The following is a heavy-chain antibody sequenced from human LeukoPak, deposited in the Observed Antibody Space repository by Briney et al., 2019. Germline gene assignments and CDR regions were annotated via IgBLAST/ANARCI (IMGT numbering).Heavy chain of an antibody. Sequence: GGSLRLSCAASGFTFSSYAMSWVRQASGKGLEWVSHVSGSGGSTYYADSVKGRFTISRDNSKNALYLQMNSLRGDDTAVYYCAKRTDVLTGYYNAWGLGTLVTVSS. D-gene: IGHD3-9*01. CDR3: AKRTDVLTGYYNA. CDR1: GFTFSSYA. CDR2: VSGSGGST. J-gene: IGHJ5*02. V-gene: IGHV3-23*01.